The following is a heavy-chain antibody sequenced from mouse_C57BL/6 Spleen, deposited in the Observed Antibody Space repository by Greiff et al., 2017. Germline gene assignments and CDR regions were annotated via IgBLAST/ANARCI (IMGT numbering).Heavy chain of an antibody. Sequence: EVQGVESGGGLVKPGGSLKLSCAASGFTFSSYTMSWVRQTPEKRLEWVATISGGGGNTYYPDSVKGRFTISRDNAKNTLYLQMSSLRSEDTALYYCARPVITTVVARGYFDVWGTGTTVTVSS. CDR2: ISGGGGNT. J-gene: IGHJ1*03. CDR1: GFTFSSYT. D-gene: IGHD1-1*01. CDR3: ARPVITTVVARGYFDV. V-gene: IGHV5-9*01.